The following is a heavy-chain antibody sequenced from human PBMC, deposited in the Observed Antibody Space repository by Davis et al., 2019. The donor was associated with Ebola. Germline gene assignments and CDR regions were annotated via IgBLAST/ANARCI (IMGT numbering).Heavy chain of an antibody. D-gene: IGHD3-9*01. J-gene: IGHJ4*02. Sequence: GESLKISCKGSGYSFTSYWIGWVRQMPGKGLEWMGIIYPGDSDTIYSPSFQGQVTISADKSISTAYLQWSSLKASDTAMYYCARHGSPIFDWLLFSEFDYWGQGTLVTVSS. V-gene: IGHV5-51*01. CDR2: IYPGDSDT. CDR1: GYSFTSYW. CDR3: ARHGSPIFDWLLFSEFDY.